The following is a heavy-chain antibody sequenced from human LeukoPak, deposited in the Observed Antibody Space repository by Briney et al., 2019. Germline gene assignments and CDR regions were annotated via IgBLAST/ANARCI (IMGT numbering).Heavy chain of an antibody. Sequence: SETLSLTCAVYGRSFRGYYWSWIRQPPGKGLEWIGEINHSGSTNYNPSIKSRVTISVDSSKNQFSLKLSSVTAADTAVYYWERGHVSPEGSVPIFDYWGQGTLVTVSS. D-gene: IGHD3-10*01. CDR2: INHSGST. J-gene: IGHJ4*02. CDR3: ERGHVSPEGSVPIFDY. V-gene: IGHV4-34*01. CDR1: GRSFRGYY.